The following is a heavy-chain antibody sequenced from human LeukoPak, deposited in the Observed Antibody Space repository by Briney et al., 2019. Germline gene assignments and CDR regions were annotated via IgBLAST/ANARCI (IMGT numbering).Heavy chain of an antibody. CDR1: GGSFSGYY. CDR3: AIADGMDV. Sequence: PSETLSLTCAVYGGSFSGYYWSWIRQPPGKGLEWIGEINHSGSTNYNPSLKSRVTISVDTSKNQFSLKLSSVTAADTAVYYCAIADGMDVWGQGTTVTVSS. V-gene: IGHV4-34*01. CDR2: INHSGST. J-gene: IGHJ6*02.